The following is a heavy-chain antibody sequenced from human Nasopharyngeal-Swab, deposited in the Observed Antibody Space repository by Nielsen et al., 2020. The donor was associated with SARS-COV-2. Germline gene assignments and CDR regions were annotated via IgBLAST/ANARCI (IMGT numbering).Heavy chain of an antibody. CDR2: ISSSGSTI. Sequence: GQAAGRGVQWVSYISSSGSTIYYADSVKGRFTISRDNAKNSLYLQMNSLRAEDTAVYYCARDGYSSSSSYYYYYGMDVWGQGTTVTVSS. V-gene: IGHV3-11*01. D-gene: IGHD6-6*01. J-gene: IGHJ6*02. CDR3: ARDGYSSSSSYYYYYGMDV.